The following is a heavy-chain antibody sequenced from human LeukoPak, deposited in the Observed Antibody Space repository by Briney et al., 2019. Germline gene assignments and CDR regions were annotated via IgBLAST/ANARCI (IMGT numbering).Heavy chain of an antibody. CDR1: GGSISSYY. V-gene: IGHV4-4*07. CDR3: AQGRLALDY. CDR2: IYSSGDT. Sequence: SETLSLTCTVSGGSISSYYWSWIRQPAGKGLEWIGRIYSSGDTDNDPSLKSRVTISVDTSKNQFSLKLSSVTAADAAVYYCAQGRLALDYWGQGTLVTVSS. D-gene: IGHD6-19*01. J-gene: IGHJ4*02.